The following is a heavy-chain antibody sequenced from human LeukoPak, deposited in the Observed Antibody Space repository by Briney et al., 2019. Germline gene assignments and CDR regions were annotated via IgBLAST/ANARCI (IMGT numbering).Heavy chain of an antibody. V-gene: IGHV3-23*01. CDR2: ISGSGGST. J-gene: IGHJ6*03. CDR1: GFNFSSYA. D-gene: IGHD3-10*01. Sequence: GGSLRLSCAASGFNFSSYAMSWVRQAPGKGLEWVSAISGSGGSTYYADSVKGRFTISRDNSKNTLYLQMNSLRAEDTAVYYCATEDPRRITNYMDVWGKGTPVTVSS. CDR3: ATEDPRRITNYMDV.